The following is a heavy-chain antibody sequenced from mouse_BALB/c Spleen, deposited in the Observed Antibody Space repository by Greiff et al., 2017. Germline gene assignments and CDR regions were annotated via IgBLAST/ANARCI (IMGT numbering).Heavy chain of an antibody. Sequence: EVQLQQSGAELVKPGASVKLSCTASGFNIKDTYMHWVKQRPEQGLEWIGRIDPANGNTKYDPKFQGKATITADTSSNAAYLQLSNLTSEDTAVYYCAGSAGYYDAMDYWGQGTSVTVSS. CDR2: IDPANGNT. CDR1: GFNIKDTY. J-gene: IGHJ4*01. CDR3: AGSAGYYDAMDY. V-gene: IGHV14-3*02. D-gene: IGHD2-14*01.